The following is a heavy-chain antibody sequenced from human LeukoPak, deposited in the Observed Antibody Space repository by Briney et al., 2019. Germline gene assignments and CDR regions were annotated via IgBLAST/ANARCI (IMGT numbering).Heavy chain of an antibody. CDR1: GGSFSGYY. CDR3: ATSMVRRRYYFDY. J-gene: IGHJ4*02. V-gene: IGHV4-34*01. Sequence: NPSETLSRACAVYGGSFSGYYWSWIRQPPGKGLEWIGEINHSGSTNYNPSLKSRVTISVDTSKNQFSLKLSSVTAADTAVYYCATSMVRRRYYFDYWGQGTLVTVSS. D-gene: IGHD3-10*01. CDR2: INHSGST.